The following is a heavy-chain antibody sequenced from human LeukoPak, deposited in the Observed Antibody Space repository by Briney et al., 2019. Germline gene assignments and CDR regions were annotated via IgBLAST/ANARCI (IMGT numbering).Heavy chain of an antibody. CDR2: ISAYNGNT. CDR1: GYSFTSYG. Sequence: ASVKVSCKASGYSFTSYGISWVRQAPGQGLEWMGWISAYNGNTNYAQKLQGRVTMTTDTSTSTAYMELRSLRSDDTAVYYCARAAPGVVVVAEWFDPWGQGTLVTVSS. J-gene: IGHJ5*02. V-gene: IGHV1-18*01. CDR3: ARAAPGVVVVAEWFDP. D-gene: IGHD2-15*01.